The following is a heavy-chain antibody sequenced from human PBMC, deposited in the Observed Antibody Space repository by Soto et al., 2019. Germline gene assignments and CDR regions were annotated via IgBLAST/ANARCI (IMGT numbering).Heavy chain of an antibody. V-gene: IGHV1-24*01. D-gene: IGHD3-16*01. Sequence: ASVKVSCKVSGYTLTELSMHWVRQAPGKGLEWMGGFDPEDGETIYAQKFQGRVTMTEDTSTDTAYMELSSLRSEDTAVYYCATVQDYDPNWRDYYYYVMDVWGQGTTVTVSS. CDR1: GYTLTELS. CDR2: FDPEDGET. J-gene: IGHJ6*02. CDR3: ATVQDYDPNWRDYYYYVMDV.